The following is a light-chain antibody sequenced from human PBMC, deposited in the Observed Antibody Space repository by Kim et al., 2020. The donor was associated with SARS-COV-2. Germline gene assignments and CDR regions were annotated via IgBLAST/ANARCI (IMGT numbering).Light chain of an antibody. CDR1: QGISSF. J-gene: IGKJ4*02. CDR2: AAS. V-gene: IGKV1-9*01. Sequence: IQLTQSPSSLSASVGDRVTITCRASQGISSFLAWYQQKPGKAPKLLIYAASTLRSGVPSRFSGSGSGTDFTLTISGLQPEDFATYPCKQHNSYANTLRRGTNLELT. CDR3: KQHNSYANTLRRGTNLELT.